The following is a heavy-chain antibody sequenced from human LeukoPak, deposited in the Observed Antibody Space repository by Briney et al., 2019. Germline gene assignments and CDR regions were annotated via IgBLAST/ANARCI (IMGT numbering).Heavy chain of an antibody. CDR3: ARGAASGFLYYYYMDV. J-gene: IGHJ6*03. CDR1: GGTFSSYA. Sequence: ASVKVSCKASGGTFSSYAISWVRQAPGQGLEWMGRIIPILGIANYAQKFQGRVTITADKSTSTAYMELSSLRSEDTAVYYCARGAASGFLYYYYMDVWGKGTTVTVSS. D-gene: IGHD5-18*01. CDR2: IIPILGIA. V-gene: IGHV1-69*04.